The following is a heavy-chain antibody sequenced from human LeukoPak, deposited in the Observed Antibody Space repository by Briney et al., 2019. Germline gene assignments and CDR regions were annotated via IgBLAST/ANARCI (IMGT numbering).Heavy chain of an antibody. CDR2: TYYRSKWDD. V-gene: IGHV6-1*01. J-gene: IGHJ3*02. D-gene: IGHD1-7*01. Sequence: SQTLSLTCAISGDSVSSNSGAWNWIRQSPSRGLGWLGRTYYRSKWDDDYAVSVKSRITINPDTSKNQFSLQLNSVTPDDTAVYFCAREVGFTGITDAFDIWGQGTMVTVSS. CDR1: GDSVSSNSGA. CDR3: AREVGFTGITDAFDI.